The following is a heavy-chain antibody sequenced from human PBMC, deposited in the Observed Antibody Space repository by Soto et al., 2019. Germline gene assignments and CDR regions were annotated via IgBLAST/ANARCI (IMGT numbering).Heavy chain of an antibody. CDR1: GDSILSGGYY. CDR2: IYSIGTT. V-gene: IGHV4-31*03. D-gene: IGHD6-6*01. CDR3: ARRQKSAPTVHWFFDL. Sequence: QVQLQESGPGLVKPSETLSLQCSVSGDSILSGGYYWTWIRQHPGQGLEWLGYIYSIGTTFYNPSLKSRVSISVDVSKNLFSLTLTSATAADTAVYYCARRQKSAPTVHWFFDLWGRGTLVTVSS. J-gene: IGHJ2*01.